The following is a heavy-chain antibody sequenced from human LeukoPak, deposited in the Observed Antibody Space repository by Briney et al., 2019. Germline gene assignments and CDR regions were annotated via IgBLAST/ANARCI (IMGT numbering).Heavy chain of an antibody. J-gene: IGHJ4*02. CDR3: TRASYYGSGTPRDY. CDR1: GFTFGDYA. CDR2: IRSKAYGGTT. V-gene: IGHV3-49*04. Sequence: GGSLRLSCTASGFTFGDYAMSWVRQAPGKGLEWVGFIRSKAYGGTTEYAASVKGRFTISRDDSKSIAYLQMNSLKTEDTAVYYCTRASYYGSGTPRDYWGQGTLVTVSS. D-gene: IGHD3-10*01.